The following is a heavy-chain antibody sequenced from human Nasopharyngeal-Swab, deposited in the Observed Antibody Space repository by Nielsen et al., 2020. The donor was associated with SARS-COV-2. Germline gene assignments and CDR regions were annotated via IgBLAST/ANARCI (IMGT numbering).Heavy chain of an antibody. D-gene: IGHD1-1*01. Sequence: SETLSLTCTVSGGSISSSSYYWGWIRQPPGKGLEWIGSIYYSGSTYYNPSLKSRVTISVDTSKNQSSLKLSSVTAADTAVYYCARVGPNSDYFDYWGQGTLVTVSS. J-gene: IGHJ4*02. V-gene: IGHV4-39*01. CDR3: ARVGPNSDYFDY. CDR2: IYYSGST. CDR1: GGSISSSSYY.